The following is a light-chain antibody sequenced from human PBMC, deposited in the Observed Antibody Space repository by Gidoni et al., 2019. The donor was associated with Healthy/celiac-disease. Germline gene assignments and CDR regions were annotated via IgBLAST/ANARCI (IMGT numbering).Light chain of an antibody. CDR1: SSDVGSYTL. V-gene: IGLV2-23*01. Sequence: SALTQPASVSGSPGQSITIACTGTSSDVGSYTLVSWYQQHPGKAPKLMIYEGSKRPSGVSNRFSGSKSGNTASLTISGLQAEDAADYYCCSYAGSSTSVVFGGGTKLTVL. CDR2: EGS. CDR3: CSYAGSSTSVV. J-gene: IGLJ2*01.